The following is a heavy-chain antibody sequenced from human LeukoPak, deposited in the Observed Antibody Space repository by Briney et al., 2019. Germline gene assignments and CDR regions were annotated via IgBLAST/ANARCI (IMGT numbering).Heavy chain of an antibody. CDR2: IAHHGNSK. CDR3: AKDGSWSCTD. CDR1: GFTFSSSA. D-gene: IGHD2-8*02. J-gene: IGHJ4*02. Sequence: GGSLRLSCGASGFTFSSSAMHWVRQGPGKGLEWVAYIAHHGNSKYYADPVKGRFTISRDNSKGSLYLQMNSLRADDTAVYYCAKDGSWSCTDWGQGTLVRVSS. V-gene: IGHV3-30*02.